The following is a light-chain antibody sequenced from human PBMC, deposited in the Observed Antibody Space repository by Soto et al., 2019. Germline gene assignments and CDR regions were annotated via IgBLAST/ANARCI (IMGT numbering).Light chain of an antibody. J-gene: IGKJ3*01. V-gene: IGKV1-5*01. CDR3: QQYHSYLFT. Sequence: DIQMTQSPSPLSASVGDRVTITSRASQSISSWLAWYQQKPGKAPNLLIYDASTLASGVPSRFSGSGSGTEFTLTISSLQPDDFATYYCQQYHSYLFTFGPGTKVDI. CDR1: QSISSW. CDR2: DAS.